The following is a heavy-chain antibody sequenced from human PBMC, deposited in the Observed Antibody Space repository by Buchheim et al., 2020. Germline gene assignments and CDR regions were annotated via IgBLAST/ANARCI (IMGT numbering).Heavy chain of an antibody. J-gene: IGHJ4*02. D-gene: IGHD1-26*01. V-gene: IGHV3-23*01. CDR2: IIGRGGGS. CDR1: GFTFSSYA. CDR3: VAPAQSGSFAPFDY. Sequence: EVQLLESGGGLVQPGGSLRLSCAASGFTFSSYAMSWVRQAPGKGLEWVSAIIGRGGGSTYADFVKGRFTISRDNSKNTLYLQMNTLRAEDTAVYYCVAPAQSGSFAPFDYWGQGTL.